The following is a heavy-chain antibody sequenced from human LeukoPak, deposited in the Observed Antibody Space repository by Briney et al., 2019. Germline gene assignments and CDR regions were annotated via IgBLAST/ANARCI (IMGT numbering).Heavy chain of an antibody. Sequence: GGSLRLSCTASGFTFSCYWMSWVRQAPGKGLEWAANIKQDGSEKDYVDSVKGRFTISRDNAKNSLYLQMNSLRAEDTAVYYCARYCGGDCYGMDVWGQGTTVTVSS. CDR3: ARYCGGDCYGMDV. J-gene: IGHJ6*02. D-gene: IGHD2-21*01. V-gene: IGHV3-7*01. CDR1: GFTFSCYW. CDR2: IKQDGSEK.